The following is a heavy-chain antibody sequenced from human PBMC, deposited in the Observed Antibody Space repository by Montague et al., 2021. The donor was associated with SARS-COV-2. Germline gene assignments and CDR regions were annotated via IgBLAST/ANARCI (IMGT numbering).Heavy chain of an antibody. CDR2: ITDGGNT. CDR3: ARRQLEYCDGVGCPLDAFDI. J-gene: IGHJ3*02. V-gene: IGHV4-34*01. CDR1: GGSFSGYY. Sequence: SETLSLTCAVYGGSFSGYYWSWIRQPPGMGLEWIGGITDGGNTDYNPSLKSRVTLSVDTSKRHFSLTLTSLTAVDTSVYYCARRQLEYCDGVGCPLDAFDIWGQGTTVTVSS. D-gene: IGHD2-21*01.